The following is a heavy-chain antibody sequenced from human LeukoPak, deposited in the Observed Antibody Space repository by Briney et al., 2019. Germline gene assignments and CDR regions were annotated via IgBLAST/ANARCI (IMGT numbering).Heavy chain of an antibody. D-gene: IGHD7-27*01. CDR2: INPNSGGT. CDR3: ARGSELTGDLQAFDI. CDR1: GYTFTGYY. Sequence: ASVKVSCKASGYTFTGYYMHWVRQAPGQGLEWMGWINPNSGGTKYVQKFQDCVTMTRDTSISTAYMELSRLRSDDTAVYYCARGSELTGDLQAFDIWGQGTMVTVSS. V-gene: IGHV1-2*04. J-gene: IGHJ3*02.